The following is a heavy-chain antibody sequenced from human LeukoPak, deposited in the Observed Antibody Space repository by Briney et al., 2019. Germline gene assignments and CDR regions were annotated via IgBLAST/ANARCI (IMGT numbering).Heavy chain of an antibody. CDR3: ARACASCPKGWFDP. D-gene: IGHD2-2*01. V-gene: IGHV4-61*02. CDR1: GGSISSGSYY. J-gene: IGHJ5*02. Sequence: PSETLSLTCTVSGGSISSGSYYWSWIRQPAGKGLEWIGRIYTSGSTNYNPSLKSRVTISVDTSKNQFSLKLSSVTAADTAVYYCARACASCPKGWFDPWGQGTLVTVSS. CDR2: IYTSGST.